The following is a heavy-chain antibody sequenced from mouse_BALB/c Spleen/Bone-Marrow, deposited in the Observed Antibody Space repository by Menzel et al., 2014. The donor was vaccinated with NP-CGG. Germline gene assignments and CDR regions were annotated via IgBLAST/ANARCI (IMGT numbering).Heavy chain of an antibody. V-gene: IGHV1-82*01. CDR3: VRERGNWYFDV. CDR1: GYAFSSSW. Sequence: QVQLQQSGPELVEPGASVKISCKASGYAFSSSWMNWVKQRPGQGLEWIGRIYPGDGDTNYNGKFKGKATLTADKSSSTVYMQLSSLTSVDSAVYFCVRERGNWYFDVWGAGTTVTVSS. CDR2: IYPGDGDT. J-gene: IGHJ1*01.